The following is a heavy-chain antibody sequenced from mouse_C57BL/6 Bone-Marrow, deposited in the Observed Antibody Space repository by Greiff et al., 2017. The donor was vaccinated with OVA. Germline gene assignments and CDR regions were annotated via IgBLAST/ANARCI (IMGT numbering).Heavy chain of an antibody. CDR1: GFTFTGYG. J-gene: IGHJ2*01. CDR3: GGLGIITTVVATDY. CDR2: IYPRSGDT. D-gene: IGHD1-1*01. Sequence: VQLQESGAELARPGASVKLSCKASGFTFTGYGISWVKQRTGQGLEWIGEIYPRSGDTYYNEKCKGKATLTSDKSSSTAYRELRSLTSEDSAVYFCGGLGIITTVVATDYWGQGTTLTVSS. V-gene: IGHV1-81*01.